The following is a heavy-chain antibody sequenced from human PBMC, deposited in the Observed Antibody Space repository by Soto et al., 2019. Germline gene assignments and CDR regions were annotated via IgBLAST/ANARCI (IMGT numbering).Heavy chain of an antibody. D-gene: IGHD3-9*01. Sequence: QVQLVESGGGLVKPGGSLRLSCAASGFTFSDYYMSWIRQAPGKGLEWVSYISSSGSTIYYADSVTGRFTISRDNAKNSLYLQMNSLRGEDTAVYYCASQPHQIYDIFTGYYIISLWGQGTLVTVSS. CDR2: ISSSGSTI. CDR1: GFTFSDYY. CDR3: ASQPHQIYDIFTGYYIISL. V-gene: IGHV3-11*01. J-gene: IGHJ4*02.